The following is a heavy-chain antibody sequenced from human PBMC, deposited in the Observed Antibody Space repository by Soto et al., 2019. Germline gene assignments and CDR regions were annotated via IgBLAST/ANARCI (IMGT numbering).Heavy chain of an antibody. CDR3: ARGKGRYDSSGYYYDY. CDR1: GGTFSSYA. CDR2: IIPIFGTA. D-gene: IGHD3-22*01. J-gene: IGHJ4*02. V-gene: IGHV1-69*06. Sequence: QVQLVQSGAEVKKPGSSVKVSCKASGGTFSSYAISWVRQAPGQGLEWMGGIIPIFGTANYAQKFQGRVTITADKSTNTAYMELRSLSSEDTAVYYCARGKGRYDSSGYYYDYWGQGTLVTVSS.